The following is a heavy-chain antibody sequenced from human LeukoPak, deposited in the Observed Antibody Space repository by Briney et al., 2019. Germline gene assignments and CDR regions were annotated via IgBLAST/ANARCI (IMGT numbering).Heavy chain of an antibody. V-gene: IGHV4-34*01. D-gene: IGHD3-22*01. CDR3: AIDNSYYYDSSGAFDI. Sequence: SETLSLTCAVYGGSFSGYYWSWIRQPPGKGLEWIGEINHSGSTNYNPSLKSRVTISVDTSKNQSSLKLSSVTAADTAVYYCAIDNSYYYDSSGAFDIWGQGTMVTVSS. J-gene: IGHJ3*02. CDR2: INHSGST. CDR1: GGSFSGYY.